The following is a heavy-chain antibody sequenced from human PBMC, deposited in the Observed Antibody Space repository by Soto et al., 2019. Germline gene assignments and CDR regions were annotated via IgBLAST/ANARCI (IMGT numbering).Heavy chain of an antibody. CDR1: GVTLSSHW. CDR3: VGVYHISY. CDR2: IKEDGSEK. V-gene: IGHV3-7*04. Sequence: EVQVVESGGGLVQPGGSLRLSCAASGVTLSSHWMNWVRQAPGKGLEWVANIKEDGSEKYYVDSVKGRFTISRDNAKNSLYLEINSLRAEDTAVYFCVGVYHISYWGQGTLVTVSS. D-gene: IGHD2-21*01. J-gene: IGHJ4*02.